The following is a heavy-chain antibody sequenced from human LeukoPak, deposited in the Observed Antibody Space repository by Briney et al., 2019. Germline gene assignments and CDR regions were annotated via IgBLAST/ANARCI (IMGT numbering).Heavy chain of an antibody. V-gene: IGHV1-24*01. CDR1: GYTLTELS. CDR3: ATGPYSSSWYNYYYMDV. J-gene: IGHJ6*03. D-gene: IGHD6-13*01. CDR2: FDPEDGET. Sequence: ASVKVSCKVSGYTLTELSMHWVRQAPGKGLEWMGGFDPEDGETIYAQKFQGRVTMTEDTSTDTAYMELSSLRSEDTAVYYCATGPYSSSWYNYYYMDVWGKGTTVTVSS.